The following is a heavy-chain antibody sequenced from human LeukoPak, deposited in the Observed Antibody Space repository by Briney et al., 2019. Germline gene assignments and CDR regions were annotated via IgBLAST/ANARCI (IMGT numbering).Heavy chain of an antibody. Sequence: ASVKVSCKASGYTFTSYDINWVRQATGQGLEWMGWMNPNSGNTGYAQKFQGRVTMTRNTSISTAYMELSSLRSEDTAVYYCARGQVPLILCKGCYYYYGMDVWGQGTTVTVSS. V-gene: IGHV1-8*01. CDR2: MNPNSGNT. CDR1: GYTFTSYD. D-gene: IGHD2-15*01. CDR3: ARGQVPLILCKGCYYYYGMDV. J-gene: IGHJ6*02.